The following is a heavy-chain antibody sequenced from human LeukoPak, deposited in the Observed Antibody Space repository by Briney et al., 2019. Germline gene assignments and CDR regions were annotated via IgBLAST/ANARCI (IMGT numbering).Heavy chain of an antibody. CDR2: IKQDGSEK. J-gene: IGHJ4*02. CDR1: GFTFSSYW. V-gene: IGHV3-7*01. Sequence: PGGSLRLSCAASGFTFSSYWMSWVRQAPGKGLEWVANIKQDGSEKYYVDSVKGRFTIPRDNARNSLYLQMNSLRAEDTAVYYCAREGGDIVVVPAASFDYWGQGTLVTVSS. CDR3: AREGGDIVVVPAASFDY. D-gene: IGHD2-2*01.